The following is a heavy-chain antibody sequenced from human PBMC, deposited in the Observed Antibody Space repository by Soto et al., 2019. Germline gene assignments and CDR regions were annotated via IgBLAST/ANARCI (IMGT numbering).Heavy chain of an antibody. V-gene: IGHV1-69*13. CDR1: GRTFSSYA. CDR3: ARGYDSSGYYYDP. Sequence: GASVKVSCKASGRTFSSYAISWVRQAPGQGLEWMGGIIPIFGTANYAQKFQGRVTITADESTSTAYMELSSLRSEDTAVYYCARGYDSSGYYYDPWGQGTLVTVSS. J-gene: IGHJ5*02. CDR2: IIPIFGTA. D-gene: IGHD3-22*01.